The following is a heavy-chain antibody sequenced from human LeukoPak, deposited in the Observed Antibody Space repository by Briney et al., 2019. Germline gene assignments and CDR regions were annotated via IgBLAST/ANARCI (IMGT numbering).Heavy chain of an antibody. CDR2: VYYTGDT. CDR1: GGSITSDY. V-gene: IGHV4-59*01. D-gene: IGHD1-26*01. J-gene: IGHJ4*02. Sequence: SETLSLTCTVSGGSITSDYWSWIRQPPGKGLEWIGYVYYTGDTRYRSPLESRVTISVDTSKTHLSLKMTSVTAADTAVYFCARWANFRGMEPHYLDLWGQGTLVTVSS. CDR3: ARWANFRGMEPHYLDL.